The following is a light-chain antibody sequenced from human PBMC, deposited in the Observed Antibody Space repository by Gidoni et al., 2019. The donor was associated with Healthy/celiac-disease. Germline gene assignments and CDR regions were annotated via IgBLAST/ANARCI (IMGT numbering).Light chain of an antibody. J-gene: IGKJ5*01. CDR3: QQYGSSPIT. CDR2: GAS. CDR1: QSVSSSY. Sequence: IVWTQTPGTLPLSPGERATLSCRASQSVSSSYLAWYQQKPGQAPRLLIYGASSRATGIPYRFSGSGSGTDFTLTISRLEPEEFAVYYCQQYGSSPITFGQGTRLEIK. V-gene: IGKV3-20*01.